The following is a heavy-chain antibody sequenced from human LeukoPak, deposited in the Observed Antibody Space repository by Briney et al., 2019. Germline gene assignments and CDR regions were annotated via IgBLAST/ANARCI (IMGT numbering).Heavy chain of an antibody. CDR1: GDSISSGSYY. D-gene: IGHD6-13*01. Sequence: SETLSLTCTVSGDSISSGSYYWNWFRKPPGKGLEWIGNIHHSGSSYYNPSLKSRITISVDTSKNQFSLKLRSVTAADTAVFYCARGQQLVHWYFDLWGRGTLVTVSS. CDR3: ARGQQLVHWYFDL. J-gene: IGHJ2*01. CDR2: IHHSGSS. V-gene: IGHV4-31*03.